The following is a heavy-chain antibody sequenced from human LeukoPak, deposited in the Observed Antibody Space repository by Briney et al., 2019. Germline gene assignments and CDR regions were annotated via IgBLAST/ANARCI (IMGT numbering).Heavy chain of an antibody. Sequence: SQTLSLTCTVSGGSISSGGYFWSWIRQHPGKVLEWIWYIYYSGNIYYNPSLKSRVTISVDTSKNQFSLKLSSVTAADTAVYYCARDWRYCSGGSCYFYGMDVWGQGTTVTVSS. CDR3: ARDWRYCSGGSCYFYGMDV. J-gene: IGHJ6*02. D-gene: IGHD2-15*01. V-gene: IGHV4-31*03. CDR2: IYYSGNI. CDR1: GGSISSGGYF.